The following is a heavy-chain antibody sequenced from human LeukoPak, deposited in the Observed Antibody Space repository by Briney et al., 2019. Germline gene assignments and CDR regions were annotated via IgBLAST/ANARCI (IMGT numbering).Heavy chain of an antibody. D-gene: IGHD6-19*01. CDR3: ARIAVAGTGTPYDY. V-gene: IGHV4-59*12. CDR1: GGSISSYY. Sequence: SETVSLTCSVSGGSISSYYWSWIPQPPGKGLEWIGYIYYSGSTNYNPSLKSRVTISVDTSKNQFSLKLSSVTAADTAVYYCARIAVAGTGTPYDYWGQGTLVTVSS. J-gene: IGHJ4*02. CDR2: IYYSGST.